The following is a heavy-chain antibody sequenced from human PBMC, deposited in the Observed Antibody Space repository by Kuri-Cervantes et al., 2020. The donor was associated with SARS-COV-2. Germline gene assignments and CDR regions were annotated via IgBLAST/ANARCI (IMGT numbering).Heavy chain of an antibody. V-gene: IGHV1-46*01. J-gene: IGHJ6*02. D-gene: IGHD2-2*01. CDR3: ARSGYCSSTSCSYYYYYGMDV. Sequence: ASVKVSCRASGCTFTSYYMHWVRQAPGQGLEWMGIINPSGGSTSYAQKFQGRVTMTRDTSTSTVYMELSSLRSEDTAVYYCARSGYCSSTSCSYYYYYGMDVWGQGTTVTVSS. CDR1: GCTFTSYY. CDR2: INPSGGST.